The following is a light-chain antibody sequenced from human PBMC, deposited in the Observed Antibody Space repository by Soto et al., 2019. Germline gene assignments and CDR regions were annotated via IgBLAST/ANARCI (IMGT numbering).Light chain of an antibody. J-gene: IGLJ1*01. Sequence: QSALTQPASVSGSPGQSITISCTGTSSDVGGYNYVSWYQQHPGKAPKRMIYDVSNRPSGVSNRFSGSKSGNTASLTISGLQAEDEADYYCSSYTSSSLYAVGTGTKVTAL. V-gene: IGLV2-14*01. CDR2: DVS. CDR3: SSYTSSSLYA. CDR1: SSDVGGYNY.